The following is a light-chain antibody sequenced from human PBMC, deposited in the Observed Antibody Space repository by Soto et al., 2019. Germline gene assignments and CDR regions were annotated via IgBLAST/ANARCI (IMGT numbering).Light chain of an antibody. CDR2: GAS. V-gene: IGKV3-20*01. J-gene: IGKJ1*01. CDR3: QQYGSSRT. Sequence: EIVLTQSPGTLSLSPGERATLSCRASQSVSSSYLAWYQQKPGQPPRLLTYGASSRATGCPDRISGSGSGTDFTLTINSREPEDYSVSYSQQYGSSRTLGQSTKVDIK. CDR1: QSVSSSY.